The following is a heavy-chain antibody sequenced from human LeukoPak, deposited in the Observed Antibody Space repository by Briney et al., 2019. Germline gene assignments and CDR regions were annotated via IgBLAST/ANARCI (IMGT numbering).Heavy chain of an antibody. Sequence: SETLSLTCTVSGGSISSGGYYWSWIRQHPGKGLEWIGYIYYSGSTYYNPSLKSRVTISVDKSKNQFSLKLSSVTAADTAVYYCARDSRGYGDYYFDYWGQGTLVTVSS. CDR2: IYYSGST. J-gene: IGHJ4*02. V-gene: IGHV4-31*03. D-gene: IGHD4-17*01. CDR1: GGSISSGGYY. CDR3: ARDSRGYGDYYFDY.